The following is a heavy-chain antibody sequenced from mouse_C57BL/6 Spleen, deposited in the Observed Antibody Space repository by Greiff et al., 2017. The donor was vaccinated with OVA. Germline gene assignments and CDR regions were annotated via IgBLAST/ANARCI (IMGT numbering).Heavy chain of an antibody. CDR3: AREGITTVVATPYWYFDV. V-gene: IGHV1-7*01. D-gene: IGHD1-1*01. CDR1: GYTFTSYW. CDR2: INPSSGYT. Sequence: LVESGAELAKPGASVKLSCKASGYTFTSYWMYWVKQRPGQGLEWIGYINPSSGYTKYNQKFKDKATLTADKSSSTAYMQLSSLTYEDSAVYYCAREGITTVVATPYWYFDVWGTGTTVTVSS. J-gene: IGHJ1*03.